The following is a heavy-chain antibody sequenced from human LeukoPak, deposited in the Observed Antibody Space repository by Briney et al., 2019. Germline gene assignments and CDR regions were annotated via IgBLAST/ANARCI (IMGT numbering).Heavy chain of an antibody. Sequence: GASVKVSCKASGYTFTSYDINWVRQATGQGLEWMGWMNPNSGNTGYAQKFQGRVTITRNTSISTAYMELSSLRSEDTAVYYCARGSHYYDFWPYYYMDVWGKGTTVTVSS. J-gene: IGHJ6*03. D-gene: IGHD3-3*01. CDR1: GYTFTSYD. CDR2: MNPNSGNT. V-gene: IGHV1-8*03. CDR3: ARGSHYYDFWPYYYMDV.